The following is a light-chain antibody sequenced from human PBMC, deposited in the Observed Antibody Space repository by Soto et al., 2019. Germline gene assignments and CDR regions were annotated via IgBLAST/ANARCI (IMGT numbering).Light chain of an antibody. J-gene: IGKJ5*01. V-gene: IGKV1-39*01. Sequence: IQLTHSPSSLSASVGDRVTITFRSSQGISSYLAWYQQKPGKAPKLLIYAASSLQRGVPSTFSGGGSGTDFTLTISSLQPEDFATYYCQQSYSSITFGQGTRLEIK. CDR3: QQSYSSIT. CDR1: QGISSY. CDR2: AAS.